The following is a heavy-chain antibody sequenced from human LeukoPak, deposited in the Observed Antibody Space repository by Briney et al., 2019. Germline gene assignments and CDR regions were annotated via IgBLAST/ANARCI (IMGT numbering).Heavy chain of an antibody. CDR2: ISGSGGST. CDR3: AKGGDSYGPFYYFDY. V-gene: IGHV3-23*01. J-gene: IGHJ4*01. Sequence: PGGSLRLSCAASGFTFSGYAMSWVRQAPGKGLEWVSAISGSGGSTYYADSVKGRFTISRDNSKNTLYLQMNSLRAEDTAVYYCAKGGDSYGPFYYFDYWGQGTLVTVSS. CDR1: GFTFSGYA. D-gene: IGHD5-18*01.